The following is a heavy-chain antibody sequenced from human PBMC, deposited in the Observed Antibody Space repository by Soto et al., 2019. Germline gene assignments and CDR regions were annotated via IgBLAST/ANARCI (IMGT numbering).Heavy chain of an antibody. V-gene: IGHV4-59*01. CDR2: IYYSGST. CDR1: GGSISRYY. D-gene: IGHD4-4*01. Sequence: AETRSLTCTVTGGSISRYYWSWIRQPPGKGLEWIGYIYYSGSTNYNPSLKSRVTISVDTSKNPFPLKLSSVTAADTAVYYCAITHYRGNYEYYSDIDVWSQRATLTVS. J-gene: IGHJ6*02. CDR3: AITHYRGNYEYYSDIDV.